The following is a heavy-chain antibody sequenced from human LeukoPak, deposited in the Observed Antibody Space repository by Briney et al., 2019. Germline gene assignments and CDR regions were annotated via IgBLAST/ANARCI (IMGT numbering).Heavy chain of an antibody. Sequence: PSETLSLTCTVSGGSISNYSWSWIRQPPGKGLEWIGYISYSGSTNYNPSLKSRVTISLDTSKNQFSLKLSSVTAADTAVYYCARVGRGDDIWGSYSFDYWGQGTLVTVSS. CDR2: ISYSGST. V-gene: IGHV4-59*01. CDR3: ARVGRGDDIWGSYSFDY. J-gene: IGHJ4*02. D-gene: IGHD3-16*01. CDR1: GGSISNYS.